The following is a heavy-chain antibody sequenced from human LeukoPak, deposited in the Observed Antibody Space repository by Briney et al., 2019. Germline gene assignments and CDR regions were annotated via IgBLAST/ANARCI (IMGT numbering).Heavy chain of an antibody. D-gene: IGHD2-15*01. Sequence: AASVKVSCKASGYTFTSYGISWVRQAPGQGLEWVGWISAYNGNTNYAQKLQGRVTMTTDTSTSTAYMELRSLRSDDTAVYYCAREYCSGGSCYSGWFDPWGQGTLVTVSS. CDR3: AREYCSGGSCYSGWFDP. J-gene: IGHJ5*02. CDR2: ISAYNGNT. V-gene: IGHV1-18*01. CDR1: GYTFTSYG.